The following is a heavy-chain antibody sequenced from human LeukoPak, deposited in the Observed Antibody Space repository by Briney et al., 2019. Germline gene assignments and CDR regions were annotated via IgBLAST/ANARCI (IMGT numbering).Heavy chain of an antibody. D-gene: IGHD6-6*01. V-gene: IGHV1-2*02. Sequence: GASVKVSCKASGYTFTGYYMHWVRQAPGQGLEWMGWINPNSGGTNYAQKFQGRVTMTRDTSISTAYMELSRLRSDDTAVYYCARGFSGYSSSNYYYYMDVWGKGTTVTVSS. J-gene: IGHJ6*03. CDR1: GYTFTGYY. CDR3: ARGFSGYSSSNYYYYMDV. CDR2: INPNSGGT.